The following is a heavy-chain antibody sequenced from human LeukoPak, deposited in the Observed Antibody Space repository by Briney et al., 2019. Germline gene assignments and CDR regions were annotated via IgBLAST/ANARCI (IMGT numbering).Heavy chain of an antibody. CDR1: GFIFNNYG. J-gene: IGHJ5*02. Sequence: GGSLRLSCAASGFIFNNYGLIWVRQAPGKGLEWVSAISNDGGGTNYADFVKGRFTISRGNSKNTLFLQMNSLRAEDTALYYCAKGSSGYFVHLWGQGTLVTVSS. CDR2: ISNDGGGT. V-gene: IGHV3-23*01. D-gene: IGHD3-22*01. CDR3: AKGSSGYFVHL.